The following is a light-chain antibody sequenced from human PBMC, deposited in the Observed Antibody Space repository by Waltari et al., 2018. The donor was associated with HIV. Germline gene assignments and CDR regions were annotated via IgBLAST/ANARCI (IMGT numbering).Light chain of an antibody. V-gene: IGLV1-36*01. J-gene: IGLJ2*01. Sequence: QSVLTQSPSVSEAPGQSVTISCSGSDSNIGSHAVTWYQQFPGKPPRLLVYNDDLILSGVSDRWSASKSGTSASLAINDLQSEHESHYYCAAWDAGLNGVIFGGGTKVTVL. CDR3: AAWDAGLNGVI. CDR1: DSNIGSHA. CDR2: NDD.